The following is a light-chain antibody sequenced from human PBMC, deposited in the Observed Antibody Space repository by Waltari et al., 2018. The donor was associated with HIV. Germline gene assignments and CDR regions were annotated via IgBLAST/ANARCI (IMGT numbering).Light chain of an antibody. CDR3: YSTDSSGNYKV. Sequence: SYELTQPPSVSVSPGQTARITCSGDALPKQYVYWYQQKSGQAPVLVIYEDSKRPSGIPERFSGSSSGTMATLTISGAQVEDEADYYCYSTDSSGNYKVFGGGTKLTVL. CDR1: ALPKQY. CDR2: EDS. V-gene: IGLV3-10*01. J-gene: IGLJ2*01.